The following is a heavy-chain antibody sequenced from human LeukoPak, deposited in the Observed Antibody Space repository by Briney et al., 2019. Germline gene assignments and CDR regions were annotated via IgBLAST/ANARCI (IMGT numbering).Heavy chain of an antibody. CDR3: ARDLGVVVVAANYYYGMDV. J-gene: IGHJ6*02. CDR2: IIPILGIA. CDR1: GGTFSSYA. D-gene: IGHD2-15*01. Sequence: ASVKVSCKASGGTFSSYAISWVRQAPGQGLEWMGRIIPILGIANYAQKFQGRVTITADKSTSTAYMELSSLRSEDTAVYYCARDLGVVVVAANYYYGMDVWGQGTTDTVSS. V-gene: IGHV1-69*04.